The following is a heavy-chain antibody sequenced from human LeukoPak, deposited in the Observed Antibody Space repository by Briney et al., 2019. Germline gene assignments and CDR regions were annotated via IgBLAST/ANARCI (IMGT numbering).Heavy chain of an antibody. Sequence: AGGSLRLSCAASGFTFSSYWMSWVRQAPGKGLEWVANIKQDGSEKYYVDSVKGRFTISRDNAKTSLYLQMNSLRAEDTAVYYCARGGGAYSSSWPSWGQGTLVTVSS. V-gene: IGHV3-7*01. D-gene: IGHD6-13*01. CDR2: IKQDGSEK. CDR3: ARGGGAYSSSWPS. CDR1: GFTFSSYW. J-gene: IGHJ5*02.